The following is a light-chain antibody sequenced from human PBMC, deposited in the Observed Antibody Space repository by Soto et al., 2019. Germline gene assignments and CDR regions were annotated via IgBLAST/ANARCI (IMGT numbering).Light chain of an antibody. CDR3: QQYYSYPRT. J-gene: IGKJ1*01. Sequence: ANRMTQSPSSLSASTGDRVTITCRASQGISSYLAWYQQQPGKAPKLLIYAASTLQRGVPSRFSGSGSGTDFTLTISCLQSEDFATYYCQQYYSYPRTFGQGTKVEIK. CDR1: QGISSY. CDR2: AAS. V-gene: IGKV1-8*01.